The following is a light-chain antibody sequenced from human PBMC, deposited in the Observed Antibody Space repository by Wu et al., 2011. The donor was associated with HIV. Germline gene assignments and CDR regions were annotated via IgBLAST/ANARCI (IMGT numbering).Light chain of an antibody. J-gene: IGKJ1*01. CDR3: HSITLPPWT. V-gene: IGKV1-27*01. CDR1: QGISNF. Sequence: DIQMTQSPSSLSASVGDRVTITCRASQGISNFLAWYQQKPGKPPKVLIYAASTLQSGSPSRFSGSGSGTDFTLTISSLQPEDVATYYCHSITLPPWTFGQGPRW. CDR2: AAS.